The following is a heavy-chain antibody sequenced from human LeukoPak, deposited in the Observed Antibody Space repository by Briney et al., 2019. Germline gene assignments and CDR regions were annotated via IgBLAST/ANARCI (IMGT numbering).Heavy chain of an antibody. Sequence: SETLSLTCTVSGGSISSSSYYWGWIRQPPGKGLEWIGSIYYSGSTYYNPSLKSRVTISVDTSKNQFSLKLSSVTAADTAVYYCARVHYTTYWGQGTLVTVSS. CDR3: ARVHYTTY. V-gene: IGHV4-39*01. D-gene: IGHD3-3*01. CDR1: GGSISSSSYY. J-gene: IGHJ4*02. CDR2: IYYSGST.